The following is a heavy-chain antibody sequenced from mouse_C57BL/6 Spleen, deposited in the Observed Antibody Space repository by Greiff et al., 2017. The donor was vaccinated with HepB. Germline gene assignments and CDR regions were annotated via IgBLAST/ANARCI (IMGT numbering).Heavy chain of an antibody. CDR2: ISDGGSYT. CDR1: GFTFSSYA. V-gene: IGHV5-4*01. CDR3: AREAVLDY. Sequence: EVKLQESGGGLVKPGGSLKLSCAASGFTFSSYAMSWVRQTPEKRLEWVATISDGGSYTYYPDNVKGRFTISRDNAENNLYLQMSHLKSEDTAMYYCAREAVLDYWGQGTTLTVSS. D-gene: IGHD1-1*01. J-gene: IGHJ2*01.